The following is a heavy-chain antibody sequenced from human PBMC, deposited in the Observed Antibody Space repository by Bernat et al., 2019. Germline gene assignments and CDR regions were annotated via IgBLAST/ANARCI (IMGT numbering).Heavy chain of an antibody. CDR2: IYPGDSDT. D-gene: IGHD6-13*01. J-gene: IGHJ5*02. V-gene: IGHV5-51*01. Sequence: EVQLVQSGAEVKKPGESLKISCKGSGYSFSSYWIGWVCQMPGKGLEWMGIIYPGDSDTRYSPSFQGQVIISADKSISTAYLQWSSLKASDTAMYYCARHQYSSSWYGGWFDPWGQGTLVTVSS. CDR1: GYSFSSYW. CDR3: ARHQYSSSWYGGWFDP.